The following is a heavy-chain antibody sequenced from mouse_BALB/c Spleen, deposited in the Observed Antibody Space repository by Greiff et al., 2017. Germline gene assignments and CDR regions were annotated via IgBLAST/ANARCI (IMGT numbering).Heavy chain of an antibody. Sequence: QVQLKQSGAELARPGASVKLSCKASGYTFTSYWMQWVKQRPGQGLEWIGAIYPGDGDTRYTQKFKGKATLTADKSSSTAYMQLSSLASEDSAVYYCARRDYGSSYGAMDYWGQGTSVTVSS. V-gene: IGHV1-87*01. CDR2: IYPGDGDT. CDR3: ARRDYGSSYGAMDY. D-gene: IGHD1-1*01. J-gene: IGHJ4*01. CDR1: GYTFTSYW.